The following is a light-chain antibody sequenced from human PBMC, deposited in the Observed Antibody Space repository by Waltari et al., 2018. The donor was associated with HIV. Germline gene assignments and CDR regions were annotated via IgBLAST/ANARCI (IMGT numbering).Light chain of an antibody. CDR2: EVS. CDR3: SSYGDNIRVL. V-gene: IGLV2-8*01. CDR1: SSDIGAYDS. Sequence: QSALTQPPSASGSLGQSVTISCTGSSSDIGAYDSVSWFQQHPNNAPKLLPYEVSKRPSGVPDRFSGSRSGETAFLSVSGLQPDDTAAYFCSSYGDNIRVLFGGGTNLTVL. J-gene: IGLJ2*01.